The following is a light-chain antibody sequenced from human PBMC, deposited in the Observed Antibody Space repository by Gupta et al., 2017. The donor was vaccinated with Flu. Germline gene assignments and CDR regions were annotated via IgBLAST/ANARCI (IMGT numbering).Light chain of an antibody. CDR1: SSNIGSNT. Sequence: QSVLTQPPSASGTPGQRVTISCSGSSSNIGSNTVNWYQQLPATAPKLLIYINNQRPSGVPDRCSCSKSGASAFLAISALQSEDEAEDYCSAWDDSIKGLGVFGAGTKLTVL. CDR3: SAWDDSIKGLGV. V-gene: IGLV1-44*01. J-gene: IGLJ1*01. CDR2: INN.